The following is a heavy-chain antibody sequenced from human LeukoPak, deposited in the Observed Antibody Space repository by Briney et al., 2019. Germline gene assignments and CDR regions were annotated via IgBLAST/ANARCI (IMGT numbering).Heavy chain of an antibody. CDR2: IYTSGST. V-gene: IGHV4-4*07. CDR1: GGSISSYY. J-gene: IGHJ6*03. CDR3: ARDRGSGSLAYYYYYMDV. D-gene: IGHD1-26*01. Sequence: PSETLFLTCTVSGGSISSYYWSWIRQPAGKGLEWIGRIYTSGSTNYNPSLKSRVTMSVDTSKNQFSLKLSSVTAADTAVYYCARDRGSGSLAYYYYYMDVWGKGTTVTVSS.